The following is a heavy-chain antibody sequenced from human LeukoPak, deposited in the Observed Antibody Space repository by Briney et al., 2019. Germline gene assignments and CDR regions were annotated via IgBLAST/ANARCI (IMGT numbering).Heavy chain of an antibody. D-gene: IGHD2-2*01. Sequence: PGGSLRLSCVASGFTFSSYWMHWVRQDPRKGLVWVSAISGSGGSTYYADSVKGRFTISRDNAKNSLYLQMNSLRAEDTAVYYCARDRGEYCSGSSCYSFSDYWGQGILVTVSS. CDR1: GFTFSSYW. J-gene: IGHJ4*02. CDR3: ARDRGEYCSGSSCYSFSDY. CDR2: ISGSGGST. V-gene: IGHV3-23*01.